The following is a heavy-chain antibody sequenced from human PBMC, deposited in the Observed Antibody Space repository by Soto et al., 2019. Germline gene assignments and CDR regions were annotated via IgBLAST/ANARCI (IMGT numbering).Heavy chain of an antibody. D-gene: IGHD3-10*01. CDR2: IYPGDSDT. Sequence: PGESLKISCXGSGYSLTSYWIGWVRQMPGKGLEWMGIIYPGDSDTRYSPSFQGQVTISADKSISTAYLQWSSLKASDTAMYYCARYYYGSGSSLDYYYGMDVWGQGTTVTVSS. CDR1: GYSLTSYW. CDR3: ARYYYGSGSSLDYYYGMDV. J-gene: IGHJ6*02. V-gene: IGHV5-51*01.